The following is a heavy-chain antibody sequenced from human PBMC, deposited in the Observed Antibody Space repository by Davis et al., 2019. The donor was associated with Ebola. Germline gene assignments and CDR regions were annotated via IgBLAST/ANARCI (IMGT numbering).Heavy chain of an antibody. J-gene: IGHJ4*02. CDR3: ASDCCGRVFDY. Sequence: AASVKVSCKASGGTFSSYTISWVRQAPGQGLEWMGRIIPILGIANYAQKFQGRVTITADKSTSTAYMELSSLRSEDTAVYYCASDCCGRVFDYWGQGTLVTVSS. CDR2: IIPILGIA. CDR1: GGTFSSYT. V-gene: IGHV1-69*02. D-gene: IGHD2-15*01.